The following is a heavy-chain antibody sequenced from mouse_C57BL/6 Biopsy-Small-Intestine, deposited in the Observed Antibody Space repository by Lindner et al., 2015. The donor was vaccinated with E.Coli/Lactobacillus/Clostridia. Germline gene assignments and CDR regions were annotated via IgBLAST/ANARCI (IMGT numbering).Heavy chain of an antibody. J-gene: IGHJ2*01. V-gene: IGHV1-81*01. CDR1: GYTFTSYG. D-gene: IGHD2-1*01. Sequence: LQESGAELARPGASVKLSCKASGYTFTSYGISWVKQRTGQGLEWIGEIYPRSGNTYYNEKFKGKATLTADKSSRTAYMELRSLTSEDSAVYFCARYGNYFDYWGQGTTLTVSS. CDR2: IYPRSGNT. CDR3: ARYGNYFDY.